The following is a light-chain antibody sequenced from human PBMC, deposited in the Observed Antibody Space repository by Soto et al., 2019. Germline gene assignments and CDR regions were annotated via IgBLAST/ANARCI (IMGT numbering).Light chain of an antibody. J-gene: IGKJ5*01. Sequence: DIQMTQSPSSLSASVGDRVTITCRASQSISSYLNWYQQKPGKAPKLLIYAGSSLQSGVPSRFSSSGTGTYFNLTIGSLQTEGFAPYYYQESYSTPITFSQGTRLEI. V-gene: IGKV1-39*01. CDR2: AGS. CDR1: QSISSY. CDR3: QESYSTPIT.